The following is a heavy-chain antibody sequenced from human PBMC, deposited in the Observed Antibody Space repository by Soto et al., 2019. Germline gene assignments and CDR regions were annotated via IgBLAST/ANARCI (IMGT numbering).Heavy chain of an antibody. J-gene: IGHJ3*02. CDR1: GGSISSGGYS. D-gene: IGHD2-15*01. CDR2: IYHSGST. CDR3: ARDGKLLLRGAFDI. V-gene: IGHV4-30-2*01. Sequence: SETLSLTCTVSGGSISSGGYSWSWIRQPPGKGLEWIGYIYHSGSTYYNPSLKSRVTISVDRSKNQFSLKLSSVTAADTAVYYCARDGKLLLRGAFDIWGQGTMVTVSS.